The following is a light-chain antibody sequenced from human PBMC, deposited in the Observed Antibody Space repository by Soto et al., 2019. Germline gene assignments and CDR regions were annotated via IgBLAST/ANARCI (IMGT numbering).Light chain of an antibody. CDR3: CSYAGSSTYVV. CDR2: EVS. Sequence: QSVLTQPAPVSGSPGQSITISCTGTSSDFGSYNLVSWYQQHPGKAPKLMIYEVSKRPSGVSNRFSGSKSGNTASLTISGLQAEDEADYYCCSYAGSSTYVVFGGGTKVTVL. J-gene: IGLJ2*01. V-gene: IGLV2-23*02. CDR1: SSDFGSYNL.